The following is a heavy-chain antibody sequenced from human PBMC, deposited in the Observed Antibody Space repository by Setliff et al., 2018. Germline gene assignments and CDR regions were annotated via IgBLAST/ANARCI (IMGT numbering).Heavy chain of an antibody. CDR1: GFTFSSYT. CDR2: ISYDGSNK. D-gene: IGHD3-10*01. CDR3: AKNGFGVVALGVNNWFDP. Sequence: PGGSLRLSCAASGFTFSSYTMHWVRQAPGKGLEWVAVISYDGSNKYYADSVKGRFTISRDNSKNTLYLQMNSLRAEDTAVYYCAKNGFGVVALGVNNWFDPWGQG. V-gene: IGHV3-30*04. J-gene: IGHJ5*02.